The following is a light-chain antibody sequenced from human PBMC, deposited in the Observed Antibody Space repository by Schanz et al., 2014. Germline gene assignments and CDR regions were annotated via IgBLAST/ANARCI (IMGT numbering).Light chain of an antibody. J-gene: IGLJ2*01. V-gene: IGLV2-8*01. CDR1: SSDVGNYNF. CDR3: SSYAGSNRV. CDR2: EVS. Sequence: QSVLTQPPSASGSPGQSVTISCTGTSSDVGNYNFVSWYQHHPGKAPKLMIYEVSKRPSGVPDRFSGSKSGNTASLTISGLQAEDEADYYCSSYAGSNRVFGGGTKLTVL.